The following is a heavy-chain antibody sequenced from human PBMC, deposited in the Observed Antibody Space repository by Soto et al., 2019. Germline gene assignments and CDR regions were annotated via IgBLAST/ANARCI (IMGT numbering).Heavy chain of an antibody. Sequence: PSETLSLTCAVSGGSISSGGYSWSWIRQPPGKGLEWIGYINHSGSTNYNPSLKSRVTISVDTSKNQFSLKLSSVTAADTAVYYCARGTGGQLLSFQKTDYWGQGTLVTVSS. CDR2: INHSGST. CDR3: ARGTGGQLLSFQKTDY. J-gene: IGHJ4*02. V-gene: IGHV4-30-2*01. D-gene: IGHD2-2*01. CDR1: GGSISSGGYS.